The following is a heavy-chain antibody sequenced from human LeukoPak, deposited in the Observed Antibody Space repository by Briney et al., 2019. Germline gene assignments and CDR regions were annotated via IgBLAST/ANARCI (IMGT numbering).Heavy chain of an antibody. Sequence: GGSLRLSCAASGFIVSNNYMSWVRQALGKGLEWVSVIYSGGSTYYADSVKGRYTISRDNSKNTLYLQMNSLRAEDTAVYYCARRATGIDYWGQGTLVTVAS. V-gene: IGHV3-53*01. J-gene: IGHJ4*02. CDR1: GFIVSNNY. CDR3: ARRATGIDY. CDR2: IYSGGST.